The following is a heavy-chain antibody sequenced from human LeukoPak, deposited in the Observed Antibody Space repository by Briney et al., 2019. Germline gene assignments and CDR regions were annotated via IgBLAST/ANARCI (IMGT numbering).Heavy chain of an antibody. D-gene: IGHD3-10*01. J-gene: IGHJ3*02. CDR2: ISSSSSYI. Sequence: PGGSLRLSCAASGFTFSSHSMNWVRRAPGKGLEWVSSISSSSSYIYYADSVKGRFTISRDNAKNSLYLQMNSLRAEDTAVYYCATLEYYYGSGSYYKPGAFDIWGQGTMVTVSS. V-gene: IGHV3-21*01. CDR3: ATLEYYYGSGSYYKPGAFDI. CDR1: GFTFSSHS.